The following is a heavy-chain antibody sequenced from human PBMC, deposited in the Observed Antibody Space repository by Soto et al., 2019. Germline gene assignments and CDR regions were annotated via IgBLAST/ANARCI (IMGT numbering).Heavy chain of an antibody. D-gene: IGHD2-2*01. CDR3: ARDHSIGNCISTGCYCDY. Sequence: QVQLVESGGGVVQPGRSLRLSCAASGFTFSSYGMHWVRQAPGKGLEWVATISSDGSNKYYADSVKGHFTISRDNSKNTLYLQLNSLRTEDTTVYYCARDHSIGNCISTGCYCDYWGQGTLVTVSS. CDR2: ISSDGSNK. CDR1: GFTFSSYG. J-gene: IGHJ4*02. V-gene: IGHV3-30*03.